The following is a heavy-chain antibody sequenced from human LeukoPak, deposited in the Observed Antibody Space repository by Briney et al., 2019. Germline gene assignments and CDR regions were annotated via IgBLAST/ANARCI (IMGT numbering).Heavy chain of an antibody. CDR2: INSDGSST. V-gene: IGHV3-74*01. Sequence: GGSLRLSCAASGFTFSSYWMHWVRQAPGKGLVWVSRINSDGSSTSYADSVKGRFTISRDNAKNTLYLQMNSLGAEDTAVYYCSREWLHDAFDIWGQGTMVTVSS. J-gene: IGHJ3*02. CDR3: SREWLHDAFDI. CDR1: GFTFSSYW. D-gene: IGHD3-22*01.